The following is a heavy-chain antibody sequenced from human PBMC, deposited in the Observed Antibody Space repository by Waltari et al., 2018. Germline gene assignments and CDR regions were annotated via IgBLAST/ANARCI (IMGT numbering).Heavy chain of an antibody. CDR3: ARRMSGFVPFFDY. D-gene: IGHD3-3*01. CDR2: ISYDGSNK. CDR1: GFTFSSYA. J-gene: IGHJ4*02. V-gene: IGHV3-30-3*01. Sequence: QVQLVESGGGVVQPGRSLRLSCAASGFTFSSYAMHWVRQAPGKGLEWVAVISYDGSNKYYADSVKGRFTIFRDNSKNTLYLQMNSLRAEDTAVYYCARRMSGFVPFFDYWGQGTLVTVSS.